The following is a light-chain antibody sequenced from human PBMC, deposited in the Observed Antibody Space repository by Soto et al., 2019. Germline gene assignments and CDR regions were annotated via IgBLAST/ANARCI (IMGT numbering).Light chain of an antibody. V-gene: IGKV3-20*01. J-gene: IGKJ2*01. Sequence: NVLTQSPGTLSLSPGERATLSCRASQTVTSSFFAWYQQKPGQAPRLLIYGVSSRATGIPDRFSASGSGKDFTLTISRLEPEDFVVYYCQLYSTLPQTFGLGNKLEV. CDR2: GVS. CDR1: QTVTSSF. CDR3: QLYSTLPQT.